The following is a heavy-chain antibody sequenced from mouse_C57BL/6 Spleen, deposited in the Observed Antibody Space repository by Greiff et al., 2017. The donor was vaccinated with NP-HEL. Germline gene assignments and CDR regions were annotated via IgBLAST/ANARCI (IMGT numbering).Heavy chain of an antibody. Sequence: DVKLVESGEGLVKPGGSLKLSCAASGFTFSSYAMSWVRQTPEKRLEWVAYISSGGDYIYYADTVKGRFTISRANARNPLYLQMSSLTSEDTAMYYCTRGITTVVGNWYFDVWGTETPLTVSS. J-gene: IGHJ1*03. D-gene: IGHD1-1*01. CDR2: ISSGGDYI. CDR3: TRGITTVVGNWYFDV. CDR1: GFTFSSYA. V-gene: IGHV5-9-1*02.